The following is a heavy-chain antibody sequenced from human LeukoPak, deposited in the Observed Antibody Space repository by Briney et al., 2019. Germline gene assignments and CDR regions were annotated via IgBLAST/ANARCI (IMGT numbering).Heavy chain of an antibody. Sequence: SETLSLTCAVYGGSFSGYYWSWIRQPPGKGLEWIGEINHSGSTNYNPSLKSRVTISVDTSKNQFSLKLSSVTAADTAVYYCASARWDYWGQGTLVTVSS. CDR1: GGSFSGYY. CDR2: INHSGST. V-gene: IGHV4-34*01. CDR3: ASARWDY. J-gene: IGHJ4*02. D-gene: IGHD5-24*01.